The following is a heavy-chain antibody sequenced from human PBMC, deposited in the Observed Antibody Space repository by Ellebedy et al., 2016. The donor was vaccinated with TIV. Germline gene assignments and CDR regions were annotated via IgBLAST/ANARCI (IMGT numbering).Heavy chain of an antibody. Sequence: GESLKISCAASGFTFSSYWMSWVRQAPGKGLEWVANIKQDGSKRFYVDSVKGRITISRDNAKNSLYLQMNSLRAEDMAIYYCAKPPEQWLIHTGLDSWGQGTLVTVAS. V-gene: IGHV3-7*03. D-gene: IGHD6-19*01. CDR3: AKPPEQWLIHTGLDS. J-gene: IGHJ4*02. CDR2: IKQDGSKR. CDR1: GFTFSSYW.